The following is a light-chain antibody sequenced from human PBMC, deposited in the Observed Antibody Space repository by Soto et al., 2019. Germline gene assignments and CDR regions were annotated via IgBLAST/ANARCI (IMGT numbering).Light chain of an antibody. CDR1: STNIGAGYD. Sequence: QSVLTQPPSVSGAPGQRVTISCTGSSTNIGAGYDVHWYQQLPGTAPKLLIYGNINRPSGVPDRFSGSKSGTSASLAITGLQAEDEADYYCQSYDNSRSGPWVFGGGTKLTVL. CDR2: GNI. CDR3: QSYDNSRSGPWV. J-gene: IGLJ3*02. V-gene: IGLV1-40*01.